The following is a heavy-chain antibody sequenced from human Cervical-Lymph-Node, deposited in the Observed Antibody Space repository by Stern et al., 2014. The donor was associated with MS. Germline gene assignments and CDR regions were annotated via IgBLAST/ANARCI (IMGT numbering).Heavy chain of an antibody. D-gene: IGHD5-18*01. CDR3: ASGYRIFDY. V-gene: IGHV4-61*02. Sequence: QVQLQESGPGLVKPSQTLSLTCTVSGGSISSGSDYWSWIRQPVGKGLEWIGRIHASGSAFYPPSLKSRVTISTDTSMTQFSLELNSATAADTAIYYCASGYRIFDYWGQGILVTVSS. CDR2: IHASGSA. CDR1: GGSISSGSDY. J-gene: IGHJ4*02.